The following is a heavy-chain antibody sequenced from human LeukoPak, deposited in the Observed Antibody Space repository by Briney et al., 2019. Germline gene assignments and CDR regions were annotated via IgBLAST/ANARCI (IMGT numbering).Heavy chain of an antibody. CDR2: IVVGSGNT. CDR3: AAHHGELGYFDY. Sequence: ASVKVSCKASGFTFTSSAMQWVRQARGQRLEWIGWIVVGSGNTNYAQKFQERVTITRDMSTSTVYMELNSLRAEDTAVYYCAAHHGELGYFDYWGQGTLVTVSS. V-gene: IGHV1-58*02. D-gene: IGHD1-26*01. CDR1: GFTFTSSA. J-gene: IGHJ4*02.